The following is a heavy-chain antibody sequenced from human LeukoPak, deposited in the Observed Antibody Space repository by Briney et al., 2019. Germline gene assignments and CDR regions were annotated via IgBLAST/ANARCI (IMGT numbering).Heavy chain of an antibody. D-gene: IGHD3-3*01. V-gene: IGHV4-39*01. Sequence: SETLSLTCTASGGSISSSSYYWGWIRQPPGKGLEWIGSIYYSGSTYYNPSLKSRVTISVDTSKNQFSLKLSSVTAADTAVYYCAGSGVFDYWGQGTLVTVSS. CDR3: AGSGVFDY. J-gene: IGHJ4*02. CDR2: IYYSGST. CDR1: GGSISSSSYY.